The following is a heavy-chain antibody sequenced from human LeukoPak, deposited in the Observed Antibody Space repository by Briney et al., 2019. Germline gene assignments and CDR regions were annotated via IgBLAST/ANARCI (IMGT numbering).Heavy chain of an antibody. V-gene: IGHV3-30*18. Sequence: GRSLRLSCAASGFTFSSYGMHWVRQAPGKGLEWVAVMSYDGSNKYYADSVKGRFTISRDSSKNTLYLQMNSLRAEDTAVYYCAKDGLWFGEALYYFDYWGRGTLVTVSS. J-gene: IGHJ4*02. CDR3: AKDGLWFGEALYYFDY. CDR2: MSYDGSNK. D-gene: IGHD3-10*01. CDR1: GFTFSSYG.